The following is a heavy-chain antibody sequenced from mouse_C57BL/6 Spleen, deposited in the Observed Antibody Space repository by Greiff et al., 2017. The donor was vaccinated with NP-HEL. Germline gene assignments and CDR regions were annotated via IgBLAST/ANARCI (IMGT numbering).Heavy chain of an antibody. CDR1: GFNIKDYY. CDR3: TTVIDYGSSFAWFAY. Sequence: VQLQQPGAELVRPGASVKLSCTASGFNIKDYYMHWVKQRPEQGLEWIGRIDPEDGDTAYAPKFQGKATMTADTSSNTAYLQLSSLTSEDTAVYYCTTVIDYGSSFAWFAYWGQGTLVTVSA. D-gene: IGHD1-1*01. CDR2: IDPEDGDT. J-gene: IGHJ3*01. V-gene: IGHV14-1*01.